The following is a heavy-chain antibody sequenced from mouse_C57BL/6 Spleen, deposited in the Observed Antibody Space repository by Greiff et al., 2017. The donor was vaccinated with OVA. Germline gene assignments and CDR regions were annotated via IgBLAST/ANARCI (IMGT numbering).Heavy chain of an antibody. CDR2: IDPSDSYT. J-gene: IGHJ1*03. V-gene: IGHV1-69*01. D-gene: IGHD1-1*01. CDR1: GYTFTSYW. CDR3: ARGDYYGSGDWYFDV. Sequence: VQLQQPGAELVMPGASVKLSCKASGYTFTSYWMHWVKQRPGQGLEWIGEIDPSDSYTNYNQKFKGKSTLTVDKSSSTAYMQLSSLTSEDSAVYYCARGDYYGSGDWYFDVWGTGTTVTVSS.